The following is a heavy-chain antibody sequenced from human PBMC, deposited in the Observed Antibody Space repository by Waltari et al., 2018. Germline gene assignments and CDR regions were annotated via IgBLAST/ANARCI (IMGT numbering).Heavy chain of an antibody. V-gene: IGHV3-23*01. CDR3: VKGGSSSPAYDY. D-gene: IGHD6-6*01. J-gene: IGHJ4*02. CDR1: GFTFRMFA. CDR2: ITNRGGGA. Sequence: EVQLLESGGGLVQPGGSLRLSCDASGFTFRMFAMGWVRPAPGKGLDWVSSITNRGGGAYYADFVKGRFPISRDNPENTLFLQMNSLRAEDTAVYCCVKGGSSSPAYDYWGQGTQVTVSS.